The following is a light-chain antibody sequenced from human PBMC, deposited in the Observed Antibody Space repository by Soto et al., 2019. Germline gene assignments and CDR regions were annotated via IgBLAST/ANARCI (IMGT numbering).Light chain of an antibody. CDR2: DVT. CDR1: ISDVAGYNY. Sequence: QSVLTQPRSVSGSPGQSVSISCTGTISDVAGYNYVSWYQHHPGKAPKLLISDVTKRPSWVPDRFSGSKSGNTASLTISELQAEDAADYYCSSYAGNNNLVFGGGTKVTVL. CDR3: SSYAGNNNLV. J-gene: IGLJ2*01. V-gene: IGLV2-11*01.